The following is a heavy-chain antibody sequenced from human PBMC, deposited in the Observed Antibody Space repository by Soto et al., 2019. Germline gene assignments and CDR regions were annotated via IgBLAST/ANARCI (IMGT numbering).Heavy chain of an antibody. D-gene: IGHD2-15*01. CDR1: GGSISSYY. CDR2: IYYSGST. CDR3: ARHGGYCSGGSCYGYYYYGMDV. V-gene: IGHV4-59*08. Sequence: QVQLQESGPGLVKPSETLSLTCTVSGGSISSYYWSWIRQPPGKGLEWIGYIYYSGSTNYNPSLXXRVTISVDTSKNQLSLKLSSVTAADTAVYYCARHGGYCSGGSCYGYYYYGMDVW. J-gene: IGHJ6*01.